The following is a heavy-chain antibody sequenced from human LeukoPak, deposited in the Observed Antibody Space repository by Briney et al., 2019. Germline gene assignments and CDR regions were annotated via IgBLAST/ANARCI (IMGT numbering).Heavy chain of an antibody. V-gene: IGHV3-15*01. CDR3: TAPRITMVRGTSGY. J-gene: IGHJ4*02. D-gene: IGHD3-10*01. Sequence: GGSLRLSCAASGFTFSNAWMTWVRQAPGKGLEWVGRIKSKTDGGTTDYAAPVKGRFTISRDDSKNTLYLQMNSLKTEDTAVYYCTAPRITMVRGTSGYWGQGTLVTVSS. CDR1: GFTFSNAW. CDR2: IKSKTDGGTT.